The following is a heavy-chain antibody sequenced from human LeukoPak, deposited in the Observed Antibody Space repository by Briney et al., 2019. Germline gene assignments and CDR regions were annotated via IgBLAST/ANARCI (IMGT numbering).Heavy chain of an antibody. V-gene: IGHV3-23*01. D-gene: IGHD3-22*01. CDR1: GITLSNYG. CDR3: ARGADYYDSSGYYYDAFDI. CDR2: ISDSGGRT. J-gene: IGHJ3*02. Sequence: GGSLRLSCAVSGITLSNYGMSWVRQAPGKGLEWVAGISDSGGRTNYADSVKGRFTISRDNAKNSLYLQMNSLRAEDTAVYYCARGADYYDSSGYYYDAFDIWGQGTMVTVSS.